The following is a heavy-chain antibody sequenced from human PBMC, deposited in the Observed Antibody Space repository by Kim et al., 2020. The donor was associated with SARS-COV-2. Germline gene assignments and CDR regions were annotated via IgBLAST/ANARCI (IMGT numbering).Heavy chain of an antibody. D-gene: IGHD1-26*01. CDR1: GFTFSSYG. Sequence: GGSLRLSCAASGFTFSSYGMHWVRQAPGKGLEWVAVIWYDGSNKYYADSVKGRFTISRDNSKNTLYLQMNSLRAEDTAVYYCARDSHRGSFDYWGQGTLVTVSS. J-gene: IGHJ4*02. CDR2: IWYDGSNK. CDR3: ARDSHRGSFDY. V-gene: IGHV3-33*01.